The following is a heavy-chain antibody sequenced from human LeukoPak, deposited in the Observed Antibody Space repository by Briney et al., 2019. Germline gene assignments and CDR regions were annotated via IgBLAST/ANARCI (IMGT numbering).Heavy chain of an antibody. J-gene: IGHJ4*02. CDR3: ARDMVSGGSYSTRFDY. CDR1: GYTSTGYQ. D-gene: IGHD1-26*01. V-gene: IGHV1-2*06. Sequence: ASVKVSXKASGYTSTGYQIHWVRQAPGQGLEWMGRTNPNSGGTNYAQKFQGRVTMTRDTSISTAYMELSGLTSDDTAVYYCARDMVSGGSYSTRFDYWGQGTLVTVSS. CDR2: TNPNSGGT.